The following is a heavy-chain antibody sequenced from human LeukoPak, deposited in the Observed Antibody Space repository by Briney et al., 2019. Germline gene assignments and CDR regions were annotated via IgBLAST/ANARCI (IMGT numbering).Heavy chain of an antibody. D-gene: IGHD5-18*01. Sequence: PGGSLRLSCAGTGFTFSNYWMTWVRQPPGKGLESVANIKQDGSEKYYVDSVKGRFTVSRDNAKNSLYLQVNSLRVDDTAVYYCVRGGYGYPFDFWGQGTLVTVSS. CDR2: IKQDGSEK. J-gene: IGHJ4*02. CDR3: VRGGYGYPFDF. CDR1: GFTFSNYW. V-gene: IGHV3-7*04.